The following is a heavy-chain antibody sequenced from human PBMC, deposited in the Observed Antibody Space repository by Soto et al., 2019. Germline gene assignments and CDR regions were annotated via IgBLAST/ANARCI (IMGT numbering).Heavy chain of an antibody. J-gene: IGHJ4*02. CDR1: GDSVSSNIVT. D-gene: IGHD6-13*01. CDR2: TYYRSQWFN. V-gene: IGHV6-1*01. CDR3: ARGGIAAAATPPGFDY. Sequence: SQTLSLTCAISGDSVSSNIVTWDWIRQSPSRGLEWLGRTYYRSQWFNDYAVSVKSRMTINADTSKNQFSLKLSSVTAADTAVYYCARGGIAAAATPPGFDYWGQGTLVTVSS.